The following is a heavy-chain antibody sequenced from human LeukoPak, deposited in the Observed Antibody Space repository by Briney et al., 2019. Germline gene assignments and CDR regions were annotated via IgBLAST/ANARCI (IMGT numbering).Heavy chain of an antibody. V-gene: IGHV1-46*01. Sequence: RASVKVSCKAFGYTFTSNYMHWVRQAPGQGPEWMGVISPSGGSTTYAQKFQGRVTLTRDMSTSTDYLELSSLRSEDTAVYYCARDNPVRDEAWWFNPWGQGTLVTVSS. D-gene: IGHD5-24*01. CDR2: ISPSGGST. J-gene: IGHJ5*02. CDR3: ARDNPVRDEAWWFNP. CDR1: GYTFTSNY.